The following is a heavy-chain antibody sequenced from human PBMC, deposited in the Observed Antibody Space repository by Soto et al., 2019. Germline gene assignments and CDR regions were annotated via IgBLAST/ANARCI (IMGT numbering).Heavy chain of an antibody. J-gene: IGHJ4*02. D-gene: IGHD3-9*01. Sequence: GGSLRLSCAASGFTFSSFGMHWVRQAPDKGLQWVAVISYDGSDKYYADSVKGRFTISRDNSKSTLYLQMHSLRVEDTALYYCTKDSGYDSNDWGLGTLVTVSS. CDR3: TKDSGYDSND. CDR2: ISYDGSDK. CDR1: GFTFSSFG. V-gene: IGHV3-30*18.